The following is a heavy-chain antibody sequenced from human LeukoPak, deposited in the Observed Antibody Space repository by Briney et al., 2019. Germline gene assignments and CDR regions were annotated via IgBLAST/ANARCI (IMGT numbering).Heavy chain of an antibody. J-gene: IGHJ4*02. Sequence: GGSLRLSCAASGFPLNSFWMHWVRQAPGKGLVWVSDMNEYSTTIRYADSVKGRFTISRDNAKSILYLQINNLRAEDTAMYFCARGAVNPVDHWRQGPLVTVSS. D-gene: IGHD1-14*01. CDR3: ARGAVNPVDH. CDR2: MNEYSTTI. CDR1: GFPLNSFW. V-gene: IGHV3-74*01.